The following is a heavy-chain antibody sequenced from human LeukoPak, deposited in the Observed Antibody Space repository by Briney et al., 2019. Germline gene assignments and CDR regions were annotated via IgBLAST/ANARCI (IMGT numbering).Heavy chain of an antibody. J-gene: IGHJ4*02. D-gene: IGHD6-13*01. V-gene: IGHV1-46*01. CDR3: ARDLSSSWTDVNFDY. CDR1: GYTFTSYY. Sequence: PSVKVSCKASGYTFTSYYMHWVRQAPGQGLEWMGIINPSGGSTSYAQKFQGRVTMTRDMSTSTVYMELSSLRSEDTAVYYCARDLSSSWTDVNFDYWGQGTLVTVSS. CDR2: INPSGGST.